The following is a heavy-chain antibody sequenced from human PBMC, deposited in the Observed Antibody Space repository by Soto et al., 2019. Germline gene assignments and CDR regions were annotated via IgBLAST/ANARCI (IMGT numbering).Heavy chain of an antibody. CDR3: ARRRGFPSYYGMDV. CDR2: IYHSGST. CDR1: GGSISSGGYS. V-gene: IGHV4-30-2*01. Sequence: QLQLQESGSGLVKPSQTLSLTCAVSGGSISSGGYSWSWIRQPPGKGLEWIGYIYHSGSTYYNPSRKSRVTISVDRSKNQFSLKLSSVTAADTAVYYCARRRGFPSYYGMDVWGQGTTVTVSS. J-gene: IGHJ6*02. D-gene: IGHD5-12*01.